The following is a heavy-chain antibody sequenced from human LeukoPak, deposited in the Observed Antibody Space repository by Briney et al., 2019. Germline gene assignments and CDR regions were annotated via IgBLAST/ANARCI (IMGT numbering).Heavy chain of an antibody. D-gene: IGHD2-2*01. V-gene: IGHV3-15*01. CDR2: IKSKTDGGTT. J-gene: IGHJ4*02. Sequence: PGGSLRLSCAASGFTFTNAWMSWVRQAPGKGLEWIGRIKSKTDGGTTDYTAPVKGRFTVSRDDSKNTLYLQMNSLKTEDTAVYYCNTGYCSSSCHRSLYFDYWGQGTLVTVSS. CDR3: NTGYCSSSCHRSLYFDY. CDR1: GFTFTNAW.